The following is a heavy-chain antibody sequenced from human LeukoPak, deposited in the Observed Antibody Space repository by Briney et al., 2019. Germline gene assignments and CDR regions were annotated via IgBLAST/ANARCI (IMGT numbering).Heavy chain of an antibody. CDR3: AHHNGYDYFDY. CDR1: GGSISSYY. CDR2: IYDSGST. Sequence: ESSETLSLTCTVSGGSISSYYWSWIRQPPGKGLEWIGYIYDSGSTNYNPSLKSRVTISVDTSKNQFSLKLSSVTAADTAVYYCAHHNGYDYFDYWGQGTLVTVSS. J-gene: IGHJ4*02. V-gene: IGHV4-59*01. D-gene: IGHD5-12*01.